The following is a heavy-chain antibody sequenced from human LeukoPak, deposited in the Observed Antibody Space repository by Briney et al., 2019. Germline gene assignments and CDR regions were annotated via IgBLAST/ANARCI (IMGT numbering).Heavy chain of an antibody. CDR3: ARARYYYDSSGYYWYFDY. V-gene: IGHV1-18*01. D-gene: IGHD3-22*01. Sequence: ASVKVSCKASGYTFTSYGISWVRQAPGQGLEWMGWISAYNGNTNYAQKLQGRVTMTTDTSTSTDYMELRSLRSDDTAVYYCARARYYYDSSGYYWYFDYWGQGTLVTVSS. CDR2: ISAYNGNT. J-gene: IGHJ4*02. CDR1: GYTFTSYG.